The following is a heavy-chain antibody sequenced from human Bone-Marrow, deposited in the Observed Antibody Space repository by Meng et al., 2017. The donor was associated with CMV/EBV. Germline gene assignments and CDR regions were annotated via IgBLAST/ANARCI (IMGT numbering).Heavy chain of an antibody. D-gene: IGHD6-6*01. V-gene: IGHV1-2*02. CDR2: INPNSGGT. CDR3: ARQGMRAFVDYYGMDV. CDR1: GYTFTGYY. J-gene: IGHJ6*02. Sequence: ASVKVSCKASGYTFTGYYMHWVRQAPGQGLEWMGWINPNSGGTNYAQKFQGRVTMTRDTSISTAYMELSRLRSDDTAVYYCARQGMRAFVDYYGMDVWGQGTTVTVSS.